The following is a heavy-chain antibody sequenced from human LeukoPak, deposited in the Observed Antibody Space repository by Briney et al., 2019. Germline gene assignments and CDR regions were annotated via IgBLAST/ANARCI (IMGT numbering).Heavy chain of an antibody. D-gene: IGHD2-2*01. Sequence: SSETLSLTCTVSGGSISTGNYYWGWIRQPPGKGLERIGSIYCTGSTYYNPSLMGRVTISVDTSKNQYSLKLNSVTAADTAVYYCATYCRGTSCYEFAYDIWGQGTMVTVSS. CDR3: ATYCRGTSCYEFAYDI. CDR2: IYCTGST. J-gene: IGHJ3*02. CDR1: GGSISTGNYY. V-gene: IGHV4-39*01.